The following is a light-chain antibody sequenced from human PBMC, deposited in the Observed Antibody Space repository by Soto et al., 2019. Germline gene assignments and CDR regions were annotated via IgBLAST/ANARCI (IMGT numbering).Light chain of an antibody. CDR2: AAS. CDR3: QQTYSSPLT. J-gene: IGKJ4*01. CDR1: QSVNNY. Sequence: DIQMTQSPSSLSATVGDRVTITCGASQSVNNYLHWYQQKSGGAPKLLIYAASNLQNGVPSRFSGSGSGTDFTLTISSLRPEDFATYFCQQTYSSPLTFGGGTKVDIK. V-gene: IGKV1-39*01.